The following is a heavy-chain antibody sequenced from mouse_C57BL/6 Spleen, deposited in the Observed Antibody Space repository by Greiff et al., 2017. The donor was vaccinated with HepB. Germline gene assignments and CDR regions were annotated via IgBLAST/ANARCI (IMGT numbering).Heavy chain of an antibody. J-gene: IGHJ3*01. D-gene: IGHD1-1*01. V-gene: IGHV1-76*01. Sequence: VHLVESGAELVRPGASVKLSCKASGYTFTDYYINWVKQRPGQGLEWIARIYPGSGNTYYNEKFKGKATLTAEKSSSTAYMQLSSLTSEDSAVYFCARYGYGSSYLFAYWGQGTLVTVSA. CDR3: ARYGYGSSYLFAY. CDR1: GYTFTDYY. CDR2: IYPGSGNT.